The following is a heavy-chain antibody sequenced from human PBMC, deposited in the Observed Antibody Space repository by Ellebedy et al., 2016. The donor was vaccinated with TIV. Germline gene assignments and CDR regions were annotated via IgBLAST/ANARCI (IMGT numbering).Heavy chain of an antibody. V-gene: IGHV4-39*07. CDR2: IYYSGST. Sequence: SETLSLXXTVSGGSISSSSYYWGWIRQPPGKGLEWIGSIYYSGSTYYNPSLKSRVTISVDTSKNQFSLKLSSVTAADTAVYYCARILLWFGRTNYWYFDLWGRGTLVTVSS. CDR3: ARILLWFGRTNYWYFDL. D-gene: IGHD3-10*01. J-gene: IGHJ2*01. CDR1: GGSISSSSYY.